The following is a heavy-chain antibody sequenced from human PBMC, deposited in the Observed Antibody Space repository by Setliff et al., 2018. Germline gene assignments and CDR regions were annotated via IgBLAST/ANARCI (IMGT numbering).Heavy chain of an antibody. J-gene: IGHJ4*02. CDR1: ELIFSHTW. Sequence: PGGSLRLSCAAPELIFSHTWMNWVRQAPGKELEWVGRIKGQTDGGTTDYAAPVKGRFSISRDDSKNTVYLQMNSLKTEDTAVYYCTTGYISGYYIGHWGLGTLVTVSS. CDR3: TTGYISGYYIGH. V-gene: IGHV3-15*01. CDR2: IKGQTDGGTT. D-gene: IGHD6-19*01.